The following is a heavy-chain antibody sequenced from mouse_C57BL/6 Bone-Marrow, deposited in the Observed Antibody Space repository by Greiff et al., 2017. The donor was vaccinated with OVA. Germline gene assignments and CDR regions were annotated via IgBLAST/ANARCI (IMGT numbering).Heavy chain of an antibody. CDR1: GYTFTSYW. CDR2: IDPSDSYT. Sequence: QVQLKQSGAELVRPGTSVKLSCKASGYTFTSYWMHWVKQRPGQGLEWIGVIDPSDSYTNYNQKFKGKATLTVDTSSSTAYMQLSSLTSEDSAVYYCARCLRGVAYWGQGTLVTVSA. J-gene: IGHJ3*01. CDR3: ARCLRGVAY. D-gene: IGHD2-12*01. V-gene: IGHV1-59*01.